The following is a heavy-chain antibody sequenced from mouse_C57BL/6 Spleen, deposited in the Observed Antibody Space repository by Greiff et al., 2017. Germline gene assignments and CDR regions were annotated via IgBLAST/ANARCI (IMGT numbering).Heavy chain of an antibody. V-gene: IGHV5-16*01. D-gene: IGHD2-5*01. CDR1: GFTFSDYY. J-gene: IGHJ4*01. Sequence: DVHLVESEGGLVQPGSSMKLSCTASGFTFSDYYMAWVRQVPEKGLEWVANINYDGSSTYYLDSLKSRFIISRDNAKNILYLQMSSLKSEDTATYYCARDRNYYSNWGAMDYWGQGTSVTVSS. CDR3: ARDRNYYSNWGAMDY. CDR2: INYDGSST.